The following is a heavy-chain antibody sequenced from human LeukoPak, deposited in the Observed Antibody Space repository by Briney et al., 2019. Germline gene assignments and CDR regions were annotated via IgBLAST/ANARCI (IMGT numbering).Heavy chain of an antibody. J-gene: IGHJ4*02. CDR1: GGTFSSYA. V-gene: IGHV1-69*06. D-gene: IGHD5-18*01. CDR2: IIPIFGTA. Sequence: RASVKVSCKASGGTFSSYAISWVRQAPGQGLEWMGGIIPIFGTANYAQKFQGRVTITADKSTSTAYMELSSLRSEDTAVYYCASPLGTAMVPFDYWGQGTLVTVSS. CDR3: ASPLGTAMVPFDY.